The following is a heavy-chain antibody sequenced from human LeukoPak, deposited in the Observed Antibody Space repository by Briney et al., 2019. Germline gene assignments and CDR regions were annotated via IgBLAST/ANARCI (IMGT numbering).Heavy chain of an antibody. Sequence: RSETVTLTCTVSGGSIISSSYYWGWIRQPPGKGLEWIGSSYYSGSTYYNPSLKTRVTISVDTSKNQFPLKLRSVTAADTAVYYCSRLRYYYDSCGYYFDAFDIWGQGTMLTVSS. CDR3: SRLRYYYDSCGYYFDAFDI. CDR2: SYYSGST. D-gene: IGHD3-22*01. V-gene: IGHV4-39*01. CDR1: GGSIISSSYY. J-gene: IGHJ3*02.